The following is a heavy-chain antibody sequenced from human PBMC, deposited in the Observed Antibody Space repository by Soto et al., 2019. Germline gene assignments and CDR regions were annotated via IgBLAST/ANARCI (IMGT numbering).Heavy chain of an antibody. CDR2: IYYSGST. J-gene: IGHJ6*02. V-gene: IGHV4-59*01. CDR3: ARGYFRDTGMDV. D-gene: IGHD3-9*01. CDR1: GGSISSYY. Sequence: PSETLSLTCTVSGGSISSYYWSWIRQPPGKGLEWIGYIYYSGSTNYNPSIKSRVTISVDTSKNQFSLKMSSVTAADTAVYYCARGYFRDTGMDVWGQGTTVTVSS.